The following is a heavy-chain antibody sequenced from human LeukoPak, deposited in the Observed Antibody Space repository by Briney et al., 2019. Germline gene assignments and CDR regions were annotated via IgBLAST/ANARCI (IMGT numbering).Heavy chain of an antibody. J-gene: IGHJ4*02. V-gene: IGHV1-46*01. CDR3: AIKIAAAGTEIGDY. Sequence: ASVKVSCKASGYTFTSYYMHWVRQAPGQGLEWMGVINPSGGTTNYAQKFQGRVTVTRDTSTSTVYMELSSLRSEDTAVYYCAIKIAAAGTEIGDYWGQGTLVTVSS. D-gene: IGHD6-13*01. CDR1: GYTFTSYY. CDR2: INPSGGTT.